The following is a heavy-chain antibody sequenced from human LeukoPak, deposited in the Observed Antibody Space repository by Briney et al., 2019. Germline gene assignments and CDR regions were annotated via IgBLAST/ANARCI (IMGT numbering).Heavy chain of an antibody. CDR3: ARELEYYFDY. CDR1: GGTFSSYA. Sequence: GASVKVSCKASGGTFSSYAISWVRQAPGQGLEWMGGIIPIFGTANYAQKFQGRVTITADKSTSTAYMELSRLRSDDTAVYYCARELEYYFDYWGQGTLVTVSS. D-gene: IGHD2/OR15-2a*01. V-gene: IGHV1-69*06. CDR2: IIPIFGTA. J-gene: IGHJ4*02.